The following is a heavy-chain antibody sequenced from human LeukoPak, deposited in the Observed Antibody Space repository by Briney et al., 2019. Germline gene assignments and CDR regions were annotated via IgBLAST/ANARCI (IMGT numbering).Heavy chain of an antibody. J-gene: IGHJ3*01. CDR3: AKERRYKFNGGRVFDV. CDR1: GYTFTGYY. Sequence: ASVKVSCKASGYTFTGYYMHWVRQAPGQGLEWMGIINPSGGSTSYAQKFQGRVTMTRDMSTSTVYMELSSLRSDDTAVYYCAKERRYKFNGGRVFDVWGQGTMVTVSS. CDR2: INPSGGST. D-gene: IGHD1-1*01. V-gene: IGHV1-46*01.